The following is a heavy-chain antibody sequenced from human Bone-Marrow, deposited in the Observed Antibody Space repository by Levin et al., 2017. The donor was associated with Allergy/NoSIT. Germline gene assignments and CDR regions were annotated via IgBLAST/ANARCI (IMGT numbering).Heavy chain of an antibody. D-gene: IGHD3-9*01. CDR1: GYTFTSYD. CDR3: ARGRGDVLRYFDWLLYSPNWFDP. Sequence: PGESLKISCKASGYTFTSYDINWVRQATGQGLEWMGWMNPNSGNTGYAQKFQGRVTMTRNTSISTAYMGLSSLRSEDTAVYYCARGRGDVLRYFDWLLYSPNWFDPWGQGTLVTVSS. CDR2: MNPNSGNT. J-gene: IGHJ5*02. V-gene: IGHV1-8*01.